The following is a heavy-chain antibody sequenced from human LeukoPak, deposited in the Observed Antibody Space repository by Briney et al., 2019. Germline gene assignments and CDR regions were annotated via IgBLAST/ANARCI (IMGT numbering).Heavy chain of an antibody. V-gene: IGHV1-2*04. D-gene: IGHD6-13*01. J-gene: IGHJ6*02. CDR2: INPNSGGT. Sequence: GASVKVSCKASGYTFTGYYMHWVRQAPGQGLEWMGWINPNSGGTSYAQKFQGWVTMTRDTSISTAYMELSRLRSDDTAVYYCARGGGSSWYLYYYYGMDVWGQGTTVTVSS. CDR1: GYTFTGYY. CDR3: ARGGGSSWYLYYYYGMDV.